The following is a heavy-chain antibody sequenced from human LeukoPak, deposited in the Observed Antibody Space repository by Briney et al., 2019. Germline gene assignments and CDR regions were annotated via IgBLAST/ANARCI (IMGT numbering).Heavy chain of an antibody. CDR1: DYSISSGYY. V-gene: IGHV4-38-2*02. CDR2: ISHSGST. CDR3: ARDLSDFGVVISWPHYYYMDV. Sequence: PSETLSLTCTVSDYSISSGYYWGWIRQPPGRGLEWIGSISHSGSTYYNPSLKTRVTISVDTSKNQFSLKLNSVIAADTAVYYCARDLSDFGVVISWPHYYYMDVWGKGTTVTVSS. D-gene: IGHD3-3*01. J-gene: IGHJ6*03.